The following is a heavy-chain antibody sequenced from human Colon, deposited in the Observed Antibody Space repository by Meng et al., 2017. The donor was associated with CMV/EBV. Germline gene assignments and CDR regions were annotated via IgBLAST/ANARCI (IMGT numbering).Heavy chain of an antibody. CDR1: GFTFSSYA. Sequence: WGSLRLSCAASGFTFSSYAMSWVRQAPGKGLEWVSAISGSGGSTYYADSVKGRFTIARDNSKNTLYLQMNSLRAEDTAVYYCAKDHARVEATNFYSPLLDVSDQGTTVTVSS. V-gene: IGHV3-23*01. CDR2: ISGSGGST. J-gene: IGHJ6*02. CDR3: AKDHARVEATNFYSPLLDV. D-gene: IGHD1-26*01.